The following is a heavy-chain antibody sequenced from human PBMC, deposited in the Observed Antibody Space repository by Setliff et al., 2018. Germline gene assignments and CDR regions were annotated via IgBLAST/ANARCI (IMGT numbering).Heavy chain of an antibody. V-gene: IGHV3-30*04. J-gene: IGHJ3*02. CDR2: IFYDGSEK. CDR1: GFTFSTYA. CDR3: IRDWGEAGSTNAFDI. D-gene: IGHD1-26*01. Sequence: PVGSLRLSCAASGFTFSTYAMHWVRQAPGKGLEWVGYIFYDGSEKYYADSVKGRFTISRDNAKNTVYLQLNRLRADDTAVYYCIRDWGEAGSTNAFDIWGQGTVVTVSS.